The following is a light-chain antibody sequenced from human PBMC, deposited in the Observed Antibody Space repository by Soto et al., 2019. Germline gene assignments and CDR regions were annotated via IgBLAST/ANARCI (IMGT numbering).Light chain of an antibody. CDR2: GAS. V-gene: IGKV3-15*01. CDR1: QSVSSN. Sequence: EIVMTQSPATLSVFPGERATLSCRASQSVSSNLAWYQQKPGQAPRLLIYGASARATGIPARFSGSGSGTEFTFTISSLQSEDFAVYYCHQYNNWPPYTFGQGTKLEIK. CDR3: HQYNNWPPYT. J-gene: IGKJ2*01.